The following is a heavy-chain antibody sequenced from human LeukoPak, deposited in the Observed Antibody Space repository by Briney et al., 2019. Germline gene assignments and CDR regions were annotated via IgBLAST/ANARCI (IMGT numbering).Heavy chain of an antibody. CDR3: ARDLASSLWATVTYYYYMDV. D-gene: IGHD4-17*01. CDR2: INPNSGGT. CDR1: GYTFTCYY. V-gene: IGHV1-2*02. J-gene: IGHJ6*03. Sequence: ASVKVSCKASGYTFTCYYMHWVRQAPGQGLEWMGWINPNSGGTNYEQKFQGRVTMTRDTSISTAYMQLSGLRSDDTAVYYCARDLASSLWATVTYYYYMDVWGKGTTVTVSS.